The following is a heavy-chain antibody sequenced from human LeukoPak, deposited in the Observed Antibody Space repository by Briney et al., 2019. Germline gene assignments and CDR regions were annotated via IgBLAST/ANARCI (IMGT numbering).Heavy chain of an antibody. CDR1: GGSISSYY. D-gene: IGHD5-24*01. V-gene: IGHV4-4*07. J-gene: IGHJ4*02. CDR2: IDTSGNT. Sequence: SETLSLTCTVSGGSISSYYWSWIRQPAGKGLEWIGRIDTSGNTNYNPSLKSRVTMSVDTSKKQFSLKLSSVTAADTAEYYCAKGGTPGTYGNNFDYWGQGTLVTVSS. CDR3: AKGGTPGTYGNNFDY.